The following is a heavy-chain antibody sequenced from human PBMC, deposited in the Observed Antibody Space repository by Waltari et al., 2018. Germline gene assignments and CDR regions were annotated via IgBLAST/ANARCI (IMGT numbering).Heavy chain of an antibody. CDR1: GGTFSSYA. CDR2: IIPSFGTA. J-gene: IGHJ4*02. D-gene: IGHD2-2*02. V-gene: IGHV1-69*01. CDR3: ARTPLYGGFPKGVDY. Sequence: QVQLVQSGAEVKKPGSSVKVSCKASGGTFSSYAISWVRQAPGQGLEWMGGIIPSFGTANYAQKFQGRVTITADESTSTAYMELSSLRSEDTAVYYCARTPLYGGFPKGVDYWGQGTLVTVSS.